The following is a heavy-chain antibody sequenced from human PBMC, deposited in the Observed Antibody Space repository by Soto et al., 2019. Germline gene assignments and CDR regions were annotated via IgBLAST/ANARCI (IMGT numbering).Heavy chain of an antibody. D-gene: IGHD2-21*01. V-gene: IGHV3-53*02. CDR1: GFSISSNY. J-gene: IGHJ6*02. CDR2: TFSGGNT. CDR3: ARKPPSAIQGWAFGMDV. Sequence: ELQLVETGGGMIQTGGSLRLSCAASGFSISSNYIARVRQPPGKGLEWVSTTFSGGNTEYAASVKGRCSISRDNYKNTLYLQMDNLRVEDTAVYYCARKPPSAIQGWAFGMDVWGQATTVSVSS.